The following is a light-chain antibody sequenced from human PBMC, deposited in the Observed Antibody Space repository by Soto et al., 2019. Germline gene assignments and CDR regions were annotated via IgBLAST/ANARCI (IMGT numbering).Light chain of an antibody. Sequence: SYELTQPHSVSVAPGQTASISCGGDTMRIKNVHWYQQKAGQAPVLVVYDDTGRSSGIPERFSGSNHENTATLTINRVEAEDEADFYCQVWDSKRNHVVFGGGTKVTVL. CDR3: QVWDSKRNHVV. CDR1: TMRIKN. CDR2: DDT. J-gene: IGLJ3*02. V-gene: IGLV3-21*02.